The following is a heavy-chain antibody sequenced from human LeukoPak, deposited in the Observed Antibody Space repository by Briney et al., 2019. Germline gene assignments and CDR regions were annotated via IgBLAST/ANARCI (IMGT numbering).Heavy chain of an antibody. D-gene: IGHD6-13*01. CDR2: IIPIFGTA. J-gene: IGHJ4*02. CDR3: ARDRRAAAGTPYFDY. CDR1: GGTFSSYA. Sequence: SVKVSCKASGGTFSSYAISWVRQAPGQGLEWMGRIIPIFGTANYAQKFQGRVTITTDESTSTAYMELSRLRSDDTAVYYCARDRRAAAGTPYFDYWGQGTLVTVSS. V-gene: IGHV1-69*05.